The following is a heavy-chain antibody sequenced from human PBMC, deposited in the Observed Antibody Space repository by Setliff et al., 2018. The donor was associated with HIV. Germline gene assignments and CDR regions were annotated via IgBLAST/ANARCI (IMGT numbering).Heavy chain of an antibody. CDR2: IIPILGVA. J-gene: IGHJ6*03. Sequence: KVSCKASRSTFNSHTINRVRQAPGQGLDWMGRIIPILGVANYAQRFQGKVTITADKSTSTAYMELTSLRFDDTAMYYCVRGVQSPPHYSYYYMDVWGEGTMVTVSS. V-gene: IGHV1-69*02. D-gene: IGHD3-3*01. CDR1: RSTFNSHT. CDR3: VRGVQSPPHYSYYYMDV.